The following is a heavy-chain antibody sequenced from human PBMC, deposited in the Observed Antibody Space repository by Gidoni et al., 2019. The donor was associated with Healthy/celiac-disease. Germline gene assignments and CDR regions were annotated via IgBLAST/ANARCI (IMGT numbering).Heavy chain of an antibody. CDR1: GYTFTSYY. Sequence: QVQLVQSGAEVKKPGASVKVSCKASGYTFTSYYMHWVRQAPGQGLEWMGIINPSGGSTSYAQKFQGRVTMTRDTSTSTVYMELSSLRSEDTAVYYCARFHMVRGVDYGMDVWGQGTTVTVSS. J-gene: IGHJ6*02. D-gene: IGHD3-10*01. V-gene: IGHV1-46*01. CDR2: INPSGGST. CDR3: ARFHMVRGVDYGMDV.